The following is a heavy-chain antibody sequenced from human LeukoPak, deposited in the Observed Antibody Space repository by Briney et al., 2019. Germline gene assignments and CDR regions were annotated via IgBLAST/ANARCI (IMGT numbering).Heavy chain of an antibody. D-gene: IGHD3-16*01. V-gene: IGHV3-30*01. J-gene: IGHJ6*03. CDR1: GLTFSSYA. Sequence: GRSLRLSCAASGLTFSSYAMHWVRQAPGKGLEWLAVISYDGTNKYYADSVKGRFTISRDNSKNTLYLQMNSLRDEDTAVYYCARDQGSLPVWFYYYMDVWGSGTTVTVSS. CDR3: ARDQGSLPVWFYYYMDV. CDR2: ISYDGTNK.